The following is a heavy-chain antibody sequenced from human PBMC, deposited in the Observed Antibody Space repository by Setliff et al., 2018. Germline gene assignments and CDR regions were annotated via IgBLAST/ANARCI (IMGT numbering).Heavy chain of an antibody. Sequence: PSETLSLTCTVPGGSISDNGYFWGWVRQPPGKGLEWIGNIYFGGNTYFNPSFESRVTMSIDTSNSQFSLKLSSVTAADTAIYYCARDASASDGRNAFDIWGQGTMVTVSS. CDR3: ARDASASDGRNAFDI. CDR2: IYFGGNT. CDR1: GGSISDNGYF. D-gene: IGHD1-26*01. J-gene: IGHJ3*02. V-gene: IGHV4-39*07.